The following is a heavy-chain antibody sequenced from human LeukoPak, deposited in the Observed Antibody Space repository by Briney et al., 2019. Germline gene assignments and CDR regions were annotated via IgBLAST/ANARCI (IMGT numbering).Heavy chain of an antibody. V-gene: IGHV3-33*01. CDR2: IWYDGSNK. CDR1: GFTFSSYG. Sequence: PGGSLRLSCAASGFTFSSYGMHWVRQAPGKGLEWVAVIWYDGSNKYYADSVKGRFTISRDNSKNTLYLQVNSLRAEDTAVYYCARDLLRRTGAFDIWGQGTMVTVSS. J-gene: IGHJ3*02. CDR3: ARDLLRRTGAFDI. D-gene: IGHD4-17*01.